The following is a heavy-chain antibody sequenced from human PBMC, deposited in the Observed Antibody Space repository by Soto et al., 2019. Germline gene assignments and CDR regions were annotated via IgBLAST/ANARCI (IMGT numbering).Heavy chain of an antibody. D-gene: IGHD6-13*01. CDR1: GASVTNHIYY. CDR2: SYSSGTS. J-gene: IGHJ4*02. Sequence: ETLSLTCSVSGASVTNHIYYWGWFRQPPGNGLEWIGKSYSSGTSYYSTSLESRATISVDTSKNQFSLRLNSVTAADTAMYYCARGSSRWDYWGQGTLVTVSS. V-gene: IGHV4-39*07. CDR3: ARGSSRWDY.